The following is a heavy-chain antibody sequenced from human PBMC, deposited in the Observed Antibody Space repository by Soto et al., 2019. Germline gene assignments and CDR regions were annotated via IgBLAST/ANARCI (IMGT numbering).Heavy chain of an antibody. D-gene: IGHD3-3*01. CDR2: ISYSGTT. V-gene: IGHV4-39*01. CDR1: GGSISSDNSF. Sequence: SETLSLTCAVSGGSISSDNSFWGWVRRPPGKGLEWIATISYSGTTYYNPSLKSRVVMSADTSKNEFSMKLDSVTAADTAIYYCARQAPGITIFGVVIVGLFDYWGKGTLVTVSS. J-gene: IGHJ4*02. CDR3: ARQAPGITIFGVVIVGLFDY.